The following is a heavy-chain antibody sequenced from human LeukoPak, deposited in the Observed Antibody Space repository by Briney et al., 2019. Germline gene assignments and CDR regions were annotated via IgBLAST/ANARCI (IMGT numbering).Heavy chain of an antibody. V-gene: IGHV3-48*01. CDR1: GFTFSSYS. J-gene: IGHJ4*02. CDR2: ISSSSSTI. D-gene: IGHD1-1*01. CDR3: ARGIWNDPYY. Sequence: GGSLRLSCSASGFTFSSYSMNWVRQAPGKGLEWISYISSSSSTIYYADSVKGRFTISRDNAKNSLYLQMNSLRAEDAAVYYCARGIWNDPYYWGQGTLVTVSS.